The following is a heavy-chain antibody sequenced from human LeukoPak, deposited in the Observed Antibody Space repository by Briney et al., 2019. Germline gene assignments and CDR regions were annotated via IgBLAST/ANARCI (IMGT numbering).Heavy chain of an antibody. CDR2: ISASGYAM. CDR3: ARTWPSSGYYDSSGYYYY. J-gene: IGHJ4*02. Sequence: GGSLRLSCAASGFTFSAYYVSWIRQAPGKGLEWASYISASGYAMYYADSVRGRFTISRDNSKNTLYLQMNSLRAEDTAVYYCARTWPSSGYYDSSGYYYYWGQGTLVTVSS. CDR1: GFTFSAYY. D-gene: IGHD3-22*01. V-gene: IGHV3-11*04.